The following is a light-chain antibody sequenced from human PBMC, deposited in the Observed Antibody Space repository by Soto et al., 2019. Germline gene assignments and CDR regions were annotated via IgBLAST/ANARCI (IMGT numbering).Light chain of an antibody. CDR2: EVS. CDR1: SSDGGGYNY. Sequence: QSALTQPASVSGSPGQSITISCTGTSSDGGGYNYVSWYQQHPGKAPKLMIYEVSNRPSGVSNRFSGSKSGNTASLTISGLHAEDEADYYCSSYTSSRTHVVFGGGTKLTGL. J-gene: IGLJ2*01. V-gene: IGLV2-14*01. CDR3: SSYTSSRTHVV.